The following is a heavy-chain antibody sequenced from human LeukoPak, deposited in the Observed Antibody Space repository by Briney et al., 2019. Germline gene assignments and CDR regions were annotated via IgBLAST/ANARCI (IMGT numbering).Heavy chain of an antibody. D-gene: IGHD4-17*01. CDR2: IRGTGGTT. V-gene: IGHV3-23*01. Sequence: GGSLRLSCAASGFTFSDFALIWVRQAPGKGLEWISAIRGTGGTTYYADSVTGRCTISRDNSRNTVYLQMNSLTAEDTALYFCGKDPNGDYVGAFDFWGPGTMVTVSS. J-gene: IGHJ3*01. CDR1: GFTFSDFA. CDR3: GKDPNGDYVGAFDF.